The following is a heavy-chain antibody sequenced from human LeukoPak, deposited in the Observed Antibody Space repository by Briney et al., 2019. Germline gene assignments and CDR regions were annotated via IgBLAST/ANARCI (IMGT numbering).Heavy chain of an antibody. CDR2: IYYSGST. D-gene: IGHD4-17*01. CDR3: ARVRVGYGDYYYYYMDV. CDR1: GGSISSYY. J-gene: IGHJ6*03. Sequence: SETLSLTCTVSGGSISSYYWSWIRQPPGKGLEWIGYIYYSGSTNYNPSLKSRVTISVDKSKNQFSLKLSSVTAADTAVYYCARVRVGYGDYYYYYMDVWGKGTTVTVSS. V-gene: IGHV4-59*12.